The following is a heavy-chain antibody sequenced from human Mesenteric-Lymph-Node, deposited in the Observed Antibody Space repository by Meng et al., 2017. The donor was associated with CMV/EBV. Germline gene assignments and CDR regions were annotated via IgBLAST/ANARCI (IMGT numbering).Heavy chain of an antibody. CDR3: AREPAAAGHSYHGMDV. CDR2: MNPNSGNT. Sequence: ASVKVSCKASGYTFTSYDINWVRQATGQGLEWMGWMNPNSGNTGYAQKFQGRVTMTRNTSISTAYMELSSLRSEDTAVYYCAREPAAAGHSYHGMDVWGQGTTVTVSS. J-gene: IGHJ6*02. CDR1: GYTFTSYD. V-gene: IGHV1-8*01. D-gene: IGHD6-13*01.